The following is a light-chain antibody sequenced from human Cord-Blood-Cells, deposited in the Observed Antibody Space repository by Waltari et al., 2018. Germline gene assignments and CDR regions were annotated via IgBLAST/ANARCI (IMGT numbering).Light chain of an antibody. Sequence: QSALTQPPSASGSPGQSVTISCPGTSSDVGGYNYVSWYQQHQGKAPKLMIYEVSKRPSGVPDRFSGSKSGNTASLTVSGLQAEDEADYYCSSYAGSNTWVFGGGTKLTVL. CDR3: SSYAGSNTWV. V-gene: IGLV2-8*01. CDR2: EVS. J-gene: IGLJ3*02. CDR1: SSDVGGYNY.